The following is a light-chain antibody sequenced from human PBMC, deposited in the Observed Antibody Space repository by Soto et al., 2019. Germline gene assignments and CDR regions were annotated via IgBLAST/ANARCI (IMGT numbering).Light chain of an antibody. CDR2: KAS. CDR3: QHYNSFLIT. Sequence: IQVTHSPSTLSGSVGDRVTITCRASQTISSWLAWYQQKPGKAPKLLIYKASTLKSGVPSRFSGSGSGTEFTLTISSLQPDDFATYYCQHYNSFLITFGQGTRLEIK. V-gene: IGKV1-5*03. CDR1: QTISSW. J-gene: IGKJ5*01.